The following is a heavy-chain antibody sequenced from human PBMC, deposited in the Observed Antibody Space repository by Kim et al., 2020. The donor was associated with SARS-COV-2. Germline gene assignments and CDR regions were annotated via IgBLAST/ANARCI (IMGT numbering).Heavy chain of an antibody. CDR1: GGSINTYY. V-gene: IGHV4-59*08. J-gene: IGHJ3*02. CDR3: ARHASSSFTLDAFDI. Sequence: SETLSLTCTVSGGSINTYYWSWIRQPPGKGLEWIGYMYYSGSTNYNPSLKSLVTISVDTSKNHSSLKLSSVTAADTAVYYCARHASSSFTLDAFDIWGQGTMVTVSS. CDR2: MYYSGST. D-gene: IGHD6-13*01.